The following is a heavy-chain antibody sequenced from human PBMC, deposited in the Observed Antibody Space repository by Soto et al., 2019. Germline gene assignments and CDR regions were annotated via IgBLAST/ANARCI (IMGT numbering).Heavy chain of an antibody. V-gene: IGHV3-30-3*01. D-gene: IGHD6-19*01. J-gene: IGHJ4*02. CDR2: ISYDENNK. CDR3: ARDPYSSGWLDY. Sequence: QVQLVESGGCVVQPGRSLRLSCAASGFTFSSYTMHWVRQAPGKGLEWVAVISYDENNKYYADSVKGRFTIYRDNSKNTLYLQMNSLRGEDTAVYYCARDPYSSGWLDYWGKGTLVTGSS. CDR1: GFTFSSYT.